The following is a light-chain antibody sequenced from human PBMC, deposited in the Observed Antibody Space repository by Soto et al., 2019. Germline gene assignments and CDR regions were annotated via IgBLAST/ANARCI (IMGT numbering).Light chain of an antibody. CDR1: QGISRA. CDR2: DAS. CDR3: QQFGNYPFT. Sequence: AIQLTQSPSSLSASVGDGVTISCRASQGISRALAWYQQTPGKPPKLLIYDASTLENGVPSRFTGSRFLTDLNLTISSLQPEAFATYFCQQFGNYPFTVGPGTKV. J-gene: IGKJ3*01. V-gene: IGKV1D-13*01.